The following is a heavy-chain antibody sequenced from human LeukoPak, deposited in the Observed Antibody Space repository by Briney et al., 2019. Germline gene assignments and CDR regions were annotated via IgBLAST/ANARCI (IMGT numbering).Heavy chain of an antibody. J-gene: IGHJ3*02. CDR1: GGSFSGYY. D-gene: IGHD3-22*01. V-gene: IGHV4-34*01. CDR2: INHSGST. Sequence: SETLSLTCAVYGGSFSGYYWSWIRQPPGKGLEWIGEINHSGSTNYNPSLKSRVTISVDTSENQFSLKLSSVTAADTAVYYCARGLPIVVVTYDAFDIWGQGTMVTVSS. CDR3: ARGLPIVVVTYDAFDI.